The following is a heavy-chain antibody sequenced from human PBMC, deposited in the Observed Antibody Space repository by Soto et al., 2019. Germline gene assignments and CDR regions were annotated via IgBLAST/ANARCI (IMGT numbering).Heavy chain of an antibody. D-gene: IGHD6-13*01. CDR1: SGSISSSNW. CDR3: ASKNSEQQLGVLDY. Sequence: QVQLQESGPGLVKPSGTLSLTCAVSSGSISSSNWWSWVRQPPGKGLEWIGEIYHSGSTNYNPSLKSRVTRSVDKSTNQCSLKLSSVTAGDTAVDYFASKNSEQQLGVLDYWGQGTLVTVSS. CDR2: IYHSGST. J-gene: IGHJ4*02. V-gene: IGHV4-4*02.